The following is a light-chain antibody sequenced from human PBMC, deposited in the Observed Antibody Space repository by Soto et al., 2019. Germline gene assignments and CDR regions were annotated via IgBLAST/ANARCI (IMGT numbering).Light chain of an antibody. CDR2: EVS. J-gene: IGLJ1*01. CDR1: SSDVGGYNY. Sequence: QSALTQPPSASGSPGQSVTISCIGTSSDVGGYNYVSWYQQHPGKAPKLMIYEVSRRPSGVPDRFSGSKSGNTASLTVSGLQAEDEADYYCSSYAGSNNYVFGTATKLTVL. CDR3: SSYAGSNNYV. V-gene: IGLV2-8*01.